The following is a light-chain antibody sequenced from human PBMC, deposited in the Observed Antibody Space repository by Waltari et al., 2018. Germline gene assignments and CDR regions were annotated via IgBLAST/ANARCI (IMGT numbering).Light chain of an antibody. CDR2: CSS. CDR3: QHYNNWPYT. Sequence: EIVMTQSPATLSVSPGESASLSCRASQSVTNKLAWYQQKPGQAPRLLIGCSSTRATGIPARFSGSGSGTEFTLTISNLQSEDFAVYYCQHYNNWPYTFGQGTKLEIK. V-gene: IGKV3-15*01. CDR1: QSVTNK. J-gene: IGKJ2*01.